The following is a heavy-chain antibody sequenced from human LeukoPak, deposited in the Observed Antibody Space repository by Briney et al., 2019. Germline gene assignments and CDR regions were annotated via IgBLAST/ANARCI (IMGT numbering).Heavy chain of an antibody. Sequence: PSETLSLTCTVSGYFIRSGFYWGWIPQPPGKGLEWIGSFYHSGSTYYNPSPESRVTISLDTSKNHFSLKLASVTAADTAVYYCARGVGPTTAQSTFDHWGQGALVTVSS. CDR1: GYFIRSGFY. V-gene: IGHV4-38-2*02. CDR3: ARGVGPTTAQSTFDH. CDR2: FYHSGST. D-gene: IGHD1-26*01. J-gene: IGHJ4*02.